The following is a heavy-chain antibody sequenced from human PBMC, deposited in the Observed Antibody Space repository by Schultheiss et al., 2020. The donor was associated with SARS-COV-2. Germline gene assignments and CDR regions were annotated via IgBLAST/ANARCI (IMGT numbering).Heavy chain of an antibody. Sequence: TLSLTCTVSGGSISSGDYYWSWIRQPPGKALEWLALIYWDDDKRYSPSLKSRLTNSKDTSKNQVVLTMTNMDPVDTATYYCAHRRSIFNGFDPWGQGTLVTVSS. J-gene: IGHJ5*02. V-gene: IGHV2-5*08. CDR3: AHRRSIFNGFDP. CDR1: GGSISSGDYY. CDR2: IYWDDDK. D-gene: IGHD3-3*01.